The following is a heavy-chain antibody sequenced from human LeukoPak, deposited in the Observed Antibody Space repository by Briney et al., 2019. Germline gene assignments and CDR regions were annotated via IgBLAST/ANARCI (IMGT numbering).Heavy chain of an antibody. Sequence: ASVKVSFKASGYTFTIYAIHWVRQAPGQSPEWMGWISVGNGNTKYSQKFQGRVTITRDTSASTAYMELSSLRSEDTAVYYCARLTVTPYYFDYWGQGTLVTVSS. CDR1: GYTFTIYA. D-gene: IGHD4-17*01. J-gene: IGHJ4*02. CDR2: ISVGNGNT. V-gene: IGHV1-3*01. CDR3: ARLTVTPYYFDY.